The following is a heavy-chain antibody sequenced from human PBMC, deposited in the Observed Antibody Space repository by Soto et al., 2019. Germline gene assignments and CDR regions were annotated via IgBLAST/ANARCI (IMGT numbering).Heavy chain of an antibody. D-gene: IGHD2-21*01. V-gene: IGHV4-59*01. CDR3: SRVHFVETYRKETFYYFDY. J-gene: IGHJ4*02. Sequence: SETLSLTCSVSGDSIRSYYWTWIRQPPGKGLQWIGYVFHTGNTNYNPSLKSRVTISEDASKNQVSLRLTSVTAADTAMYYCSRVHFVETYRKETFYYFDYWGQGSLVTVSS. CDR1: GDSIRSYY. CDR2: VFHTGNT.